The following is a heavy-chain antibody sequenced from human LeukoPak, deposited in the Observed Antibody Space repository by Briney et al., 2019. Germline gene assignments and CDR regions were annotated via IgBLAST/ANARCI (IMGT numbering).Heavy chain of an antibody. J-gene: IGHJ6*03. CDR3: ARLYSNYDYYYYYMDV. D-gene: IGHD4-11*01. Sequence: GASVKVSCKASGYTFTSYGISWVLQAPGQGLEWMGWISAYNGNTNYAQKLQGRVTMTTDTSTSTAYMELRSLRSDDTAVYYCARLYSNYDYYYYYMDVWGEGTTVTVSS. CDR1: GYTFTSYG. V-gene: IGHV1-18*01. CDR2: ISAYNGNT.